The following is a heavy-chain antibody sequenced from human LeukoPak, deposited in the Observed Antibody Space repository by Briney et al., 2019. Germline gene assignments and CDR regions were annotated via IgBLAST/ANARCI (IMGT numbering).Heavy chain of an antibody. D-gene: IGHD5/OR15-5a*01. CDR1: GFTFSTYG. J-gene: IGHJ6*02. CDR2: ISYDGSNK. CDR3: ARGGYSVDTGYFYDMDV. V-gene: IGHV3-30*03. Sequence: GGSLRLSCAASGFTFSTYGMYWVRQAPGKGLEGVAIISYDGSNKYYADSVKGRFTISRDNSKNTLYLQMNSLRAEDTAVYYCARGGYSVDTGYFYDMDVWGQGTTVTVSS.